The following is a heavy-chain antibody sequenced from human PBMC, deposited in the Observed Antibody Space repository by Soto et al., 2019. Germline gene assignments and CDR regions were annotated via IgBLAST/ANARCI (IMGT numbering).Heavy chain of an antibody. CDR1: GGSISSGGYY. CDR2: IYYSGST. V-gene: IGHV4-31*03. CDR3: ARDRGAVFDY. Sequence: SETLSLTCTVSGGSISSGGYYWSWIRQHPGKGPEWIGYIYYSGSTYYNPSLKSRVTISVDTSKNQFSLKLSSVTAADTAVYYCARDRGAVFDYWGQGTLVTVSS. J-gene: IGHJ4*02. D-gene: IGHD3-10*01.